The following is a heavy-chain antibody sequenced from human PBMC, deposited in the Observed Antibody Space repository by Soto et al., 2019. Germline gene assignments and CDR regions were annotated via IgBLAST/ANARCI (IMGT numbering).Heavy chain of an antibody. CDR2: ISPIIGNA. CDR1: GYTFTSYG. J-gene: IGHJ5*02. D-gene: IGHD3-22*01. Sequence: SVKVCCKASGYTFTSYGISWVRQAPGQGLEWMGGISPIIGNANYAQKFQGRVTITADESTSTAYMELSSLRSEDTAVYYCAGYMYYYDSSGYYPNWFDPWGQGTLVTVSS. V-gene: IGHV1-69*13. CDR3: AGYMYYYDSSGYYPNWFDP.